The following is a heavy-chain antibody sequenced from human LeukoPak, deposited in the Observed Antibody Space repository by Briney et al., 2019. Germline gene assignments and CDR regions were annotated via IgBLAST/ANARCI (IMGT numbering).Heavy chain of an antibody. Sequence: ASVKVSCKASGYTFTGYYMHWVRQAPGQGREWMGWINPNSGGTNYAQKFQGRVTMTRDTSISTAYMELSRLRSDETAVYYCARTWIGWYFDLWGRGTLVTVSS. J-gene: IGHJ2*01. D-gene: IGHD5-12*01. CDR3: ARTWIGWYFDL. CDR1: GYTFTGYY. CDR2: INPNSGGT. V-gene: IGHV1-2*02.